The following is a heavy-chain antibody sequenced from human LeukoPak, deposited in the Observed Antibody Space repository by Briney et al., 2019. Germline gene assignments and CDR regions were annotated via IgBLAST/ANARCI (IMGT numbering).Heavy chain of an antibody. V-gene: IGHV3-23*01. CDR1: GFTFTSYA. CDR2: ISASGGST. CDR3: AKGDYYDPKFDY. J-gene: IGHJ4*02. D-gene: IGHD3-22*01. Sequence: GGSLRLSCAASGFTFTSYAMSWVRQAPGKGLEWVSAISASGGSTYYADSVKGRFTISRDNSKNTLYLQMNSLRAEDTAVYYCAKGDYYDPKFDYWGQGTLLTVSS.